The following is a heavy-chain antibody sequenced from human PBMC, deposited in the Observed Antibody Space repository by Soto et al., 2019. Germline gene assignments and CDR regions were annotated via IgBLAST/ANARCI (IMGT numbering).Heavy chain of an antibody. CDR1: GFTFSSYA. J-gene: IGHJ3*02. V-gene: IGHV3-23*01. D-gene: IGHD3-22*01. CDR2: SSGSGGST. CDR3: ARDDSRAYYYDALDI. Sequence: GGSLRLSCAASGFTFSSYAMTWVRQAPGQGLEWVSVSSGSGGSTYYADSVKGRFTISRDNSKNTLYLQMNSLRAEDTAVYYCARDDSRAYYYDALDIWGQGTMVTVSS.